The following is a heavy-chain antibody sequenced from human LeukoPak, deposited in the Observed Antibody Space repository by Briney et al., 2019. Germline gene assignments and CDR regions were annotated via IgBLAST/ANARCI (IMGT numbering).Heavy chain of an antibody. CDR1: GYTFTGYY. CDR2: INPNTGGT. J-gene: IGHJ4*02. V-gene: IGHV1-2*02. CDR3: ATGYYYDYSGYPDY. D-gene: IGHD3-22*01. Sequence: ASVKVSCKASGYTFTGYYMHWVRQAPGQGLEWMGWINPNTGGTNYAQKFQGRVTMTRDTSISTAYMELSRLRSDDTAVYYCATGYYYDYSGYPDYWGQGTLSPSPQ.